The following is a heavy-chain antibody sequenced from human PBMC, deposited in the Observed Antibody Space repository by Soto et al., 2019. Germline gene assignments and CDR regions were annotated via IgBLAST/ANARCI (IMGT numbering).Heavy chain of an antibody. CDR1: SGSIFPTNG. V-gene: IGHV4-4*02. D-gene: IGHD3-16*01. CDR3: ARKPDVATAKVGGGYVFDV. Sequence: QVQLQESGPGLVKPSGTLSLPCAASSGSIFPTNGGSWVRHSPGRGLQWIGDIYHSGSPKYNPSLKSRVSISIDKSKDRFFLNLTSVTAADTAVYYCARKPDVATAKVGGGYVFDVWGQGTMVTVSS. J-gene: IGHJ3*01. CDR2: IYHSGSP.